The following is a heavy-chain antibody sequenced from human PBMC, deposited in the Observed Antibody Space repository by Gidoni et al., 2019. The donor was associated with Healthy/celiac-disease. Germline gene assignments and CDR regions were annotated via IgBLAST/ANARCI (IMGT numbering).Heavy chain of an antibody. V-gene: IGHV3-23*01. CDR2: ISGSGGST. J-gene: IGHJ4*02. CDR1: GVTFSSYS. CDR3: AKDGRIQLWSTYYFDY. D-gene: IGHD5-18*01. Sequence: EVQLLESGGGLVQPGGSLRVSCEASGVTFSSYSMSWGRQAPGTGLEWVSAISGSGGSTDYADSGKGRFTISRDNSKNTLYLQMNSLRAEDTAVYYCAKDGRIQLWSTYYFDYWGQGTRVTVSS.